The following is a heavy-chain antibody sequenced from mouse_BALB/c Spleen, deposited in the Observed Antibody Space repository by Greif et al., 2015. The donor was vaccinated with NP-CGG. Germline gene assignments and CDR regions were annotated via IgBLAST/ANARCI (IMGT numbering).Heavy chain of an antibody. V-gene: IGHV1-84*02. CDR1: GYTFTDYY. CDR3: ARRTGTEAMDY. D-gene: IGHD4-1*01. J-gene: IGHJ4*01. CDR2: IYPGSGNT. Sequence: VQLQQSGPELVEPGASVKISCKASGYTFTDYYINWVKQKPGQGLEWIGWIYPGSGNTKYNEKFKGKATLTVDTSSSSACMHCSSVASEYTAVYICARRTGTEAMDYWGQATSVTVSS.